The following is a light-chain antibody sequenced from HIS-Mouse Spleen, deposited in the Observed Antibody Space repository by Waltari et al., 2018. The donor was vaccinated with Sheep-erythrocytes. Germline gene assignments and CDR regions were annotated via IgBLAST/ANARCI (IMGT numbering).Light chain of an antibody. CDR2: EGS. J-gene: IGLJ3*02. CDR3: CSYAGSSTPWV. Sequence: QSALTQPASVSGSPGQSITISCTGTSSDVGSYTFVSWYQQHPGKAPKLMIYEGSKRPSGVSNRFSGSKSGNTASLTISGLQAEDEADYYCCSYAGSSTPWVFGGGTKLTVL. V-gene: IGLV2-23*01. CDR1: SSDVGSYTF.